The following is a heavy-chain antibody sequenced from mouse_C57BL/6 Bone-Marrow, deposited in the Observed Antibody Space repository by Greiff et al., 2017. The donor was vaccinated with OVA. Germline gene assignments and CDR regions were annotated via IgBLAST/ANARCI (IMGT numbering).Heavy chain of an antibody. CDR1: GYTFTNYW. Sequence: VQLQESGAELVRPGTSVKMSCKASGYTFTNYWIGWAKQRPGHGLEWIGDIYPGGGYTNYNEKFKGKATLTADKSSSTAYMQFSSLTSEDSAIYYCARRGWLLRGYFDVWGTGTTVTVSS. J-gene: IGHJ1*03. CDR2: IYPGGGYT. CDR3: ARRGWLLRGYFDV. D-gene: IGHD2-3*01. V-gene: IGHV1-63*01.